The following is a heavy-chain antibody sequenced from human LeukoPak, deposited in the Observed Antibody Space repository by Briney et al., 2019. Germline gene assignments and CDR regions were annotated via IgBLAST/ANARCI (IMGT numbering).Heavy chain of an antibody. CDR3: AKDPYDYGYFDY. V-gene: IGHV3-43*02. CDR2: ISGDGGST. CDR1: GFTFDDYA. D-gene: IGHD3-16*01. Sequence: GGSLRLSCAASGFTFDDYAMHWFRQAPGKGLEWVSLISGDGGSTYYADSVKGRFTISRDNSKNSLYLQMNSLRTEDTALYYCAKDPYDYGYFDYWGQGTLVTVSS. J-gene: IGHJ4*02.